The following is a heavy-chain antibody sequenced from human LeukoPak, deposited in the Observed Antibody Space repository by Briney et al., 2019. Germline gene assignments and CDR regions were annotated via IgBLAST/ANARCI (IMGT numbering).Heavy chain of an antibody. CDR3: ARDGKYNWFDP. D-gene: IGHD4-23*01. Sequence: SETLSLTCTVSGGSISSSSYYWGWIRQPPGKGLEWIGNIYYSGSTYFNPSLKSRVTISVDTSKNQFSLKLSSVTAAGTAVYYCARDGKYNWFDPWGQGTLVTVSS. CDR2: IYYSGST. CDR1: GGSISSSSYY. V-gene: IGHV4-39*07. J-gene: IGHJ5*02.